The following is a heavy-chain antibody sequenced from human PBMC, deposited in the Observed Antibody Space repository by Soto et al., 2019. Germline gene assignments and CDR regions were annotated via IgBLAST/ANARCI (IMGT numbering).Heavy chain of an antibody. V-gene: IGHV1-69*13. CDR2: IIPIFGTA. J-gene: IGHJ6*02. CDR3: ARSHDMDRRNDKMEYYYYYYGMDV. Sequence: SVKVSCKASGGTFSSYSISWVRQAPGQGREWMGGIIPIFGTANYAQKFQGRVTITADESTSTAYMELSSLRSEDTAVYYCARSHDMDRRNDKMEYYYYYYGMDVWGQGTTVTVSS. D-gene: IGHD1-1*01. CDR1: GGTFSSYS.